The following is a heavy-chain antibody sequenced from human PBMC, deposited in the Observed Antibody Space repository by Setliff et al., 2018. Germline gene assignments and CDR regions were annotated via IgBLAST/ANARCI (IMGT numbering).Heavy chain of an antibody. V-gene: IGHV3-23*01. CDR2: ITHSGWDT. Sequence: LRLSCAASGFTFWSYAMSWVRQAPGKGLEWISAITHSGWDTYHADSVKGRFTISRANSQNTLFLQMNSLRVEDTAVYFCVKGSSDSRPYYFDYWGQGMLVTVS. J-gene: IGHJ4*02. CDR3: VKGSSDSRPYYFDY. CDR1: GFTFWSYA. D-gene: IGHD2-2*01.